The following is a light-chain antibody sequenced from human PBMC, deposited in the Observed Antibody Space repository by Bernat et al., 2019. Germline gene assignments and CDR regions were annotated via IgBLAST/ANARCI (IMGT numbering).Light chain of an antibody. CDR3: SSYTSSGTLV. V-gene: IGLV2-14*03. J-gene: IGLJ3*02. CDR2: DVR. Sequence: QSALTQPASVSGSPGQSITISCTGTSSDVGGYNYVSWYQQHPGRAPKLMIYDVRDRPSGISNRFSGSKSGNTASLTISALLAEDEADSYCSSYTSSGTLVFGGGTRLTVL. CDR1: SSDVGGYNY.